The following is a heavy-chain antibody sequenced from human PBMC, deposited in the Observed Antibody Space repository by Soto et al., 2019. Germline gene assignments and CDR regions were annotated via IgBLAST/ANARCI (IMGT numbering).Heavy chain of an antibody. J-gene: IGHJ6*02. CDR3: APLSVSLSGPYGIHV. CDR1: GYSVSSSDYY. Sequence: SETLSLTCRVSGYSVSSSDYYWAWIRQPPGKGLEWIGSMLYSGLTYYNPSLKSRVTLSVDTSKNQFSVRLNSVTASDTAVYYCAPLSVSLSGPYGIHVWGQGTTVTV. CDR2: MLYSGLT. D-gene: IGHD2-15*01. V-gene: IGHV4-39*01.